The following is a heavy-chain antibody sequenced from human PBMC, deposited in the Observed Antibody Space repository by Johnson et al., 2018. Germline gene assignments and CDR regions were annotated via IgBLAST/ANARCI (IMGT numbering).Heavy chain of an antibody. CDR3: AREPALSMSDAFDI. CDR1: GFSFSSYW. J-gene: IGHJ3*02. D-gene: IGHD2-15*01. V-gene: IGHV3-74*01. CDR2: INRDGSST. Sequence: VQLVESGGGLVQPGGSLRLSCAASGFSFSSYWMHWVRQAPGKGLVWVSRINRDGSSTYYADSVKGRFTISRDNAQNTLYLQVNSLRAEDTAVYYCAREPALSMSDAFDIWGQGTVVTVSS.